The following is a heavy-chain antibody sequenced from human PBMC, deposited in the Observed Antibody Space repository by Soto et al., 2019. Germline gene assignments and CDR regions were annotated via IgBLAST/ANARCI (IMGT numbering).Heavy chain of an antibody. CDR1: GFTFSSYA. CDR2: ISGSGGST. Sequence: GGSLRLSCAASGFTFSSYAMSWVRQAPGKGLEWVSAISGSGGSTYYADSVKGRFTISRDNSKNTLYLQMNSLRAEDTAVYYCAKPSYSSGWYEYYFDYWGQGTLVTVSS. CDR3: AKPSYSSGWYEYYFDY. D-gene: IGHD6-19*01. J-gene: IGHJ4*02. V-gene: IGHV3-23*01.